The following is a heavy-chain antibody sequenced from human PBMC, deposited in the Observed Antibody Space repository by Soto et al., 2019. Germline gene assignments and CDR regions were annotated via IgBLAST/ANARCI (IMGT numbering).Heavy chain of an antibody. V-gene: IGHV3-21*01. CDR3: ARLNIVVVPERGYYIDV. Sequence: GGSLRLSCAASGFTFSSYSMNWVRQAPGKGLEWVSSISSSSSYIYYADSVKGRFTISRDKSKNSLYLQMNSLRAEDTAVYYCARLNIVVVPERGYYIDVWGKGTTVTVSS. CDR1: GFTFSSYS. D-gene: IGHD2-2*01. J-gene: IGHJ6*03. CDR2: ISSSSSYI.